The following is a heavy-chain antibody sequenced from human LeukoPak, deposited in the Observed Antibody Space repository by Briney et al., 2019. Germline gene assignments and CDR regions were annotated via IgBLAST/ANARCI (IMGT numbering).Heavy chain of an antibody. CDR3: ARVLTYYDILTGYGAFDI. V-gene: IGHV1-18*01. CDR2: ISAYNGNT. D-gene: IGHD3-9*01. J-gene: IGHJ3*02. Sequence: ASVKVSCKASGYTFTSYGISWVRQAPGQGLEWMGWISAYNGNTNYAQKLQGRVTMTTDTSTSTAYMELRSLRSDDTAVYYCARVLTYYDILTGYGAFDIWGQGTMVTVSS. CDR1: GYTFTSYG.